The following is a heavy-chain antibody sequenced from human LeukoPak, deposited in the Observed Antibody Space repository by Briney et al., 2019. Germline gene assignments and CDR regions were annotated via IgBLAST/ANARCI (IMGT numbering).Heavy chain of an antibody. V-gene: IGHV1-69*05. D-gene: IGHD6-19*01. J-gene: IGHJ6*03. CDR3: AHLKPGYSSGWFPSADYYMDV. CDR2: IIPIFGTA. CDR1: GGTFSSYA. Sequence: ASVKVSCKASGGTFSSYAISWVRQAPGQGLEWMGGIIPIFGTANYAQKLQGRVTITTDESTSTAYMELSSLRSEDTAVYYCAHLKPGYSSGWFPSADYYMDVWGKGTTVTVSS.